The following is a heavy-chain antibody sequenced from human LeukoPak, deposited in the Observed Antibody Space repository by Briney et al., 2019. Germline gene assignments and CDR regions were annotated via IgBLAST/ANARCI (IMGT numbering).Heavy chain of an antibody. J-gene: IGHJ4*02. CDR2: INHTGST. V-gene: IGHV4-34*01. CDR3: ARVLLAVAGTDCFDY. CDR1: GGSFSGYY. Sequence: PSETLSLTCAVYGGSFSGYYWSWIRQPPGKGLEWIGEINHTGSTNYNPSLKSRVTISVDTSKNQFSLKLSSVTAADTAVYYCARVLLAVAGTDCFDYWGQGTLVTVSS. D-gene: IGHD6-19*01.